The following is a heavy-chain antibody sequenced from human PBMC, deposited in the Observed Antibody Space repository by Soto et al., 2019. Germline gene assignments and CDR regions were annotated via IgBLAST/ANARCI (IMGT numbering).Heavy chain of an antibody. CDR3: ASEAVGAIHY. J-gene: IGHJ4*02. CDR2: ISAYNGNT. V-gene: IGHV1-18*01. D-gene: IGHD1-26*01. CDR1: GYTVTSDG. Sequence: QVQLVQSGAEVKKPGASVKVSCKASGYTVTSDGIRWVREAAGQGLEWVGWISAYNGNTNNAQKLQGRVTMTTDTSSSTAYMALRSLRADDTAVYYCASEAVGAIHYWGQGTLVTVSS.